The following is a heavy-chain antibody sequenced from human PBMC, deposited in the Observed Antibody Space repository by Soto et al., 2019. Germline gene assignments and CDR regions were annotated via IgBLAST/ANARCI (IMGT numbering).Heavy chain of an antibody. J-gene: IGHJ4*02. V-gene: IGHV1-69*06. CDR3: ASNGYEILTGYPYYFDY. D-gene: IGHD3-9*01. CDR1: GGTFSSYA. CDR2: IIPIFGTA. Sequence: SVKVSCKASGGTFSSYAISWVRQAPGQGLEWMGGIIPIFGTANYAQKFQGRVTITADKSTSTAYMELSSLRSEDTAVYYCASNGYEILTGYPYYFDYWGQGTLVTVSS.